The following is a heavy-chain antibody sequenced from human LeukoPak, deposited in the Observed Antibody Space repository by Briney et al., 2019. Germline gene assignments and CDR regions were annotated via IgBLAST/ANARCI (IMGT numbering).Heavy chain of an antibody. D-gene: IGHD5-18*01. Sequence: ASVKVSCKASGYTFTSHGISWVRQAPGQGLEWMGWISAYNGDTNYAQKLQGRVTITADKSTSTAYMELSSLRSEDTAVYYCARLVSDTPLHPFDIWGQGTMVTVSS. J-gene: IGHJ3*02. CDR2: ISAYNGDT. CDR3: ARLVSDTPLHPFDI. CDR1: GYTFTSHG. V-gene: IGHV1-18*01.